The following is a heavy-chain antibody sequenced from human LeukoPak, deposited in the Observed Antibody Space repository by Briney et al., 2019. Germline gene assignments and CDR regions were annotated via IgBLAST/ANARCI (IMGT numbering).Heavy chain of an antibody. CDR1: GESFNNYF. Sequence: SETLSLTCAVYGESFNNYFWSWIRQPPGKGLDWIGEINHSGSTNYNPSLKSRVTISVDTAKNQLSLKLSSVTAADTAVYYCARGGGVAVADYFFDYWGQGTLVTVSS. CDR3: ARGGGVAVADYFFDY. CDR2: INHSGST. D-gene: IGHD6-19*01. J-gene: IGHJ4*02. V-gene: IGHV4-34*01.